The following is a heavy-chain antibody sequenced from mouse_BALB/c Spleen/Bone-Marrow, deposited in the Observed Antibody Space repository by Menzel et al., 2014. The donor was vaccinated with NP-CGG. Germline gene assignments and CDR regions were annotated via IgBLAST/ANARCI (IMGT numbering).Heavy chain of an antibody. CDR3: ARVNTTDY. CDR1: GFNIKDTY. Sequence: VQLQQSGPELVKPGASVKLSCTASGFNIKDTYMHWVKQRPEQGLEWIGRIDPANGNTKYDPKFQGKATITADTSSNTAYLQLSSLTSEDTAVYYCARVNTTDYWGQGTTLTVSS. D-gene: IGHD2-4*01. V-gene: IGHV14-3*02. J-gene: IGHJ2*01. CDR2: IDPANGNT.